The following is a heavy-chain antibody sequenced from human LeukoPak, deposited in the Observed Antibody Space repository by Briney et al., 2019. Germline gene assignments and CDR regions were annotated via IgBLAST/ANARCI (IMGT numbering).Heavy chain of an antibody. J-gene: IGHJ4*02. CDR1: GGSFSGYY. Sequence: ETLSLTCAVYGGSFSGYYWSWIRQAPGKGLEWVSAVSDSGSSTYYADSVKGRFTISRDNSKNTLYLQMNSLRADDTAVYYCAKQDIRSSGWYDWGQGTLVTVSS. V-gene: IGHV3-23*01. CDR2: VSDSGSST. D-gene: IGHD6-13*01. CDR3: AKQDIRSSGWYD.